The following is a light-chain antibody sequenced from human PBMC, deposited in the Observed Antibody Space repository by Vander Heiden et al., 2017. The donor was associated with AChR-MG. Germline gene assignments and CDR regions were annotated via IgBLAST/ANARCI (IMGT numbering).Light chain of an antibody. V-gene: IGLV5-39*01. CDR3: AIWYSSTWV. Sequence: QPVLTQPTSLSASPGASARFTCTLRSGINVGTYRIYWYQKKPGSLPRDILRYKEDSDKQKGSGVPSRFSGSKDASTNAGLLLISGIQAEDEAYYYCAIWYSSTWVFGGGTKLTVL. CDR1: SGINVGTYR. CDR2: YKEDSDK. J-gene: IGLJ3*02.